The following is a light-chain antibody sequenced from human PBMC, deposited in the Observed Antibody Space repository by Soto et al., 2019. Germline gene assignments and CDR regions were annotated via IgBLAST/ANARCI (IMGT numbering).Light chain of an antibody. CDR3: QSYDSTLSGSG. J-gene: IGLJ3*02. CDR2: GNS. CDR1: GSNIGAGYD. Sequence: QSVLTQPPSVSGAPGQRVTISCTGSGSNIGAGYDVHWYQQLPGTAPKLLIYGNSNRPSGVPDRFSGSKSGTSASLAITGLQAEDEADYYCQSYDSTLSGSGFGGGTKLTVL. V-gene: IGLV1-40*01.